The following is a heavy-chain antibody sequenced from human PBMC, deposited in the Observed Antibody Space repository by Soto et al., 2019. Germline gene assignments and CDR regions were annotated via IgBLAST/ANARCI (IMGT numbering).Heavy chain of an antibody. CDR3: AVKAEYSSSWYSSSGSYFAFDI. Sequence: SVKVSCKASGGTFSSYAISWVRQAPGQGLEWMGGIIPIFGTANYAQKFQGRVTITADESTSTAYMELSSLRSEDTAVYYCAVKAEYSSSWYSSSGSYFAFDIWGQGTMVTVS. CDR2: IIPIFGTA. CDR1: GGTFSSYA. D-gene: IGHD6-13*01. J-gene: IGHJ3*02. V-gene: IGHV1-69*13.